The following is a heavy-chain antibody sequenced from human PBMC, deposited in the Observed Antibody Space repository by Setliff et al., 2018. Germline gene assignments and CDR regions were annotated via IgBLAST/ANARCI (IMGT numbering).Heavy chain of an antibody. D-gene: IGHD5-12*01. Sequence: PGGSLRLSCAASGFTVSSNYMSWVRQAPGKGLEWVSVIYSGGSTYYADSVKGRFTISRDNSKNTLYLQMNSLRAEDTAVYYCARDRTPGYSGYSSWGQGTLVTVSS. CDR2: IYSGGST. V-gene: IGHV3-53*01. J-gene: IGHJ4*02. CDR3: ARDRTPGYSGYSS. CDR1: GFTVSSNY.